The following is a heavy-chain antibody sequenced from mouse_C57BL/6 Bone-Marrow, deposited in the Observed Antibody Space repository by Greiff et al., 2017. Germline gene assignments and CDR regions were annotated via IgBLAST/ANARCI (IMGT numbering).Heavy chain of an antibody. Sequence: QVQLQQPGAELVMPGASVKLSCKASGYTFTSYWMHWVKQRPGQGLEWIGEIDPSDSYTNYNQKFKGKSTLTVDKSSSTAYMQISSLTSEDSAVYYCARDYGSPYYFDYWGQGTTLTVSS. D-gene: IGHD1-1*01. V-gene: IGHV1-69*01. CDR2: IDPSDSYT. J-gene: IGHJ2*01. CDR3: ARDYGSPYYFDY. CDR1: GYTFTSYW.